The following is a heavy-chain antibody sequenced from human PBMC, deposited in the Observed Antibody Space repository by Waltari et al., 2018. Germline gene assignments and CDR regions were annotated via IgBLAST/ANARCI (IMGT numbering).Heavy chain of an antibody. D-gene: IGHD3-3*01. Sequence: EVHLLESGGGLVQPGGSLRLSCAASGFTFSSYAMNWVRQAPGKGLDWVSAMSGRVTNTWSADSVKGRFSISRANSKTTLYLQMNSLRAEDTAVYYCAKAPQVVNYGSWSDYYPGFGYWGQGTLVTVSS. CDR3: AKAPQVVNYGSWSDYYPGFGY. CDR2: MSGRVTNT. J-gene: IGHJ4*02. CDR1: GFTFSSYA. V-gene: IGHV3-23*01.